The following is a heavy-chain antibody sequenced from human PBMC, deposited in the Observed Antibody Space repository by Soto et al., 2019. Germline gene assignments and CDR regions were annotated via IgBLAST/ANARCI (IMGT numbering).Heavy chain of an antibody. Sequence: QVQLQESGPGLVKPSETLSLTCTVSGGSISSYYWSWIRQPPGKGLEWIGYIYYSGSTNYNPSLKSRVTISVDTSKNQFSLKLSSVTAADTAVYYCARLADTAMVMGWFDPWGQGTLVTVSS. CDR1: GGSISSYY. CDR2: IYYSGST. V-gene: IGHV4-59*01. CDR3: ARLADTAMVMGWFDP. D-gene: IGHD5-18*01. J-gene: IGHJ5*02.